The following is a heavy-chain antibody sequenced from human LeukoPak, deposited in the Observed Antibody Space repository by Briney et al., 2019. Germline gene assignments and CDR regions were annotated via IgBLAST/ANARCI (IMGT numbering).Heavy chain of an antibody. CDR3: ARWNEGCDY. J-gene: IGHJ4*02. V-gene: IGHV4-59*01. CDR1: GGSISGYY. CDR2: IYSSGST. D-gene: IGHD1-1*01. Sequence: PSETLSLTCTVSGGSISGYYWIWIRQPPGKGLEWIGDIYSSGSTNYNPSLKSRVTISVDTSKNQFSLKLRSVTAADTAVYYCARWNEGCDYWGQGTLVTVSS.